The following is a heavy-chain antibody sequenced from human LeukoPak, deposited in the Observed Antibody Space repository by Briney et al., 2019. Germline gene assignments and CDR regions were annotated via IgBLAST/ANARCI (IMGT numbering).Heavy chain of an antibody. J-gene: IGHJ5*02. Sequence: SETLSLTCTVSGGSISSYYWSWIRHPPGKGLEWMGYIHYSGSSNYNPSLKSRVTISVDTSKNQFSLKLSSVTAADTAVYYCAREARLGSWSGTNWCDPWGQGTLVTVS. CDR1: GGSISSYY. D-gene: IGHD3-10*01. CDR3: AREARLGSWSGTNWCDP. V-gene: IGHV4-59*01. CDR2: IHYSGSS.